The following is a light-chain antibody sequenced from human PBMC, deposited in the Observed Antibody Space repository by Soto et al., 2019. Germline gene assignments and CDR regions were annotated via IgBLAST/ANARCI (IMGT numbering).Light chain of an antibody. CDR2: DAS. CDR1: QSISSY. V-gene: IGKV1-13*02. Sequence: IHVTQSPASLSASVGDRVTITCRASQSISSYLNWYQQKPGKAPKLLIYDASSLESGVPSRFSGSGSGTEFTLTISSLQPDDFATYYCQQYYSYPPITFGQGTRLEIK. CDR3: QQYYSYPPIT. J-gene: IGKJ5*01.